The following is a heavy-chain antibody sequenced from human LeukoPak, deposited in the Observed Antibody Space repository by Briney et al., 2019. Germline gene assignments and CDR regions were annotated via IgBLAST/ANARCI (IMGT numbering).Heavy chain of an antibody. J-gene: IGHJ4*02. CDR3: ARVRDDYPYY. CDR1: GFTFSSYS. Sequence: GGSLRLSCAASGFTFSSYSMNWVRQAPGKGLEWVSSISSSSSYIYYADSVKGRFTISRDNAKNSLSLQMNSLRAEDTAVYYCARVRDDYPYYWGQGTLVTVSS. V-gene: IGHV3-21*01. D-gene: IGHD4-11*01. CDR2: ISSSSSYI.